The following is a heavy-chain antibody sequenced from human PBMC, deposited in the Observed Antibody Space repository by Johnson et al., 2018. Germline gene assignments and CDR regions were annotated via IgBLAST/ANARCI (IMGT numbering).Heavy chain of an antibody. J-gene: IGHJ3*02. Sequence: VQLVESGGGLVQPGGSLRLSCAASGFTFSSYAMSWVRQAPGKGLEWVSAISGSGGSTYYADSVKGRFTISRDNSKNTLYLQMNSSRAEDTAVYYCAKTYDSSGSAVDDAFDIWGQGTMVTVSS. CDR1: GFTFSSYA. V-gene: IGHV3-23*04. CDR2: ISGSGGST. D-gene: IGHD3-22*01. CDR3: AKTYDSSGSAVDDAFDI.